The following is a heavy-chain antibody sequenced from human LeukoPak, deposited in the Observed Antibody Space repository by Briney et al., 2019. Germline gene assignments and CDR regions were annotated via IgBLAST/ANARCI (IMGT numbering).Heavy chain of an antibody. Sequence: PAGGSLRLSCAASGFPFSEYAMSWVRQAPGKGPEWVSAISASVTSTYYADSVKGRFTISRDNSKNTLFLQMNFLRAEDTAVYYCVKDVVYDSSGEYFQDWGQGALVAVSS. CDR2: ISASVTST. CDR3: VKDVVYDSSGEYFQD. D-gene: IGHD3-22*01. CDR1: GFPFSEYA. V-gene: IGHV3-23*01. J-gene: IGHJ1*01.